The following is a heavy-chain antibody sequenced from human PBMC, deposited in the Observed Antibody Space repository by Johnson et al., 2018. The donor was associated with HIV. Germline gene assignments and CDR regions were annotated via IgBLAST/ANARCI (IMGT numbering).Heavy chain of an antibody. J-gene: IGHJ3*02. CDR3: ARADTAMVRGDAFDI. V-gene: IGHV3-20*04. Sequence: VESGGGVVRPGGSLRLSCAASGFTFDDYGMSWVRQAPGKGLEWVSGINWNGGSTGYADSVKGRFTISRYNAKNSLYLQMNSLRAEDTALYYCARADTAMVRGDAFDIWGQGTMVTVSS. D-gene: IGHD5-18*01. CDR1: GFTFDDYG. CDR2: INWNGGST.